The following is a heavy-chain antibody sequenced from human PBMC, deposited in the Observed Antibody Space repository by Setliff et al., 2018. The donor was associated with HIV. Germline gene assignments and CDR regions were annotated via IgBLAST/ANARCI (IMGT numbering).Heavy chain of an antibody. J-gene: IGHJ4*02. D-gene: IGHD5-12*01. CDR1: GGSFSGYY. Sequence: PSETLSLTCAVYGGSFSGYYWSWIRQPPERGLDYIGYINYNGNTNYNPSLKSRVTMSVDTSKNQISLKLRSVTAADTAVYYCARGHEWLRIWGQGMLVTVSS. V-gene: IGHV4-34*01. CDR3: ARGHEWLRI. CDR2: INYNGNT.